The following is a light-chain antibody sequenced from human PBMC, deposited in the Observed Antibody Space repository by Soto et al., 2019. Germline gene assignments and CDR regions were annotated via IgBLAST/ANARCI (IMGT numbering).Light chain of an antibody. CDR2: GNS. CDR3: QSYDSTLSGHV. Sequence: QSVLTQPPSVSGAPGQRVTISCTGSSSNIGAGYDVHWYQQLPGTAPKLLIYGNSNRPSGVPDRFSGSKSGTSASLAITGLQAEDEADYYCQSYDSTLSGHVFGTGTQLT. CDR1: SSNIGAGYD. J-gene: IGLJ1*01. V-gene: IGLV1-40*01.